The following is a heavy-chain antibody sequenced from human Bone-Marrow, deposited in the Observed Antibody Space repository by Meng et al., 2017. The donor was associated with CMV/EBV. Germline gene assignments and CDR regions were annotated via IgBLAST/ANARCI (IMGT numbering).Heavy chain of an antibody. Sequence: GESLKISCAASGFTFDDYGMSWVRQAPGKGLEWVSGINWNGGSTGYADSVKGRFTISRDNAKNSLYLQMNSLRAEDTALYYCARVGPVGDIVVVPAAPLDYWDQGTLVTISS. J-gene: IGHJ4*02. CDR3: ARVGPVGDIVVVPAAPLDY. CDR2: INWNGGST. CDR1: GFTFDDYG. V-gene: IGHV3-20*04. D-gene: IGHD2-2*01.